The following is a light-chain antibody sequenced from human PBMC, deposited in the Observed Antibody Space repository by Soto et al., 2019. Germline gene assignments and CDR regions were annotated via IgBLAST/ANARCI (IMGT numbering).Light chain of an antibody. Sequence: QSALTHPPSLSGTPGQRFTISCSGSNSNIGRYSVNWYQHFPGTAPKILIYSDDERPSGVPDRFSGSKSGTSASLAISGLQYEDEAEYYCAAWDDNLNGPLFGGGTKLTVL. CDR3: AAWDDNLNGPL. J-gene: IGLJ3*02. CDR2: SDD. CDR1: NSNIGRYS. V-gene: IGLV1-44*01.